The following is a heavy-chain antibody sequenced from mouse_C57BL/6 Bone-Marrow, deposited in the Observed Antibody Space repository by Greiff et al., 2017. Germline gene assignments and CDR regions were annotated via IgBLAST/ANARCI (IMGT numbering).Heavy chain of an antibody. V-gene: IGHV1-55*01. CDR3: AALYGSSYEAMDY. CDR2: IYPGSGST. CDR1: GYTFTSYW. Sequence: QVQLQQPGAELVKPGASVKMSCKASGYTFTSYWITWVKQRPGQGLEWIGDIYPGSGSTKYNEKFKSKATLTVDTSSSTAYMQLRSLTSEDSAVYYCAALYGSSYEAMDYWGQGTSVTVSS. D-gene: IGHD1-1*01. J-gene: IGHJ4*01.